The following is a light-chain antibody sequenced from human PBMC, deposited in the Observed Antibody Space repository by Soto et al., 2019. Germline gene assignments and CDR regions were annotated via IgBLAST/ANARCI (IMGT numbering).Light chain of an antibody. Sequence: EIVLTQSPGTLSLSPGERATLSCRASQSVSSSYLAWYQQKPGQAPRLLIYGASSRATCIPDRFSGSGSGPDFTLNISRLEPEDFAVYYCQQYGSSPPTWTFGQGNTVEIK. J-gene: IGKJ1*01. CDR1: QSVSSSY. CDR2: GAS. CDR3: QQYGSSPPTWT. V-gene: IGKV3-20*01.